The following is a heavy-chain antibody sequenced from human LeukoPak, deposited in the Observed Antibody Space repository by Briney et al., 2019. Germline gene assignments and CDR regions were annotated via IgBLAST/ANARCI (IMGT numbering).Heavy chain of an antibody. V-gene: IGHV4-39*01. D-gene: IGHD2-2*01. J-gene: IGHJ4*02. CDR2: IYYSGST. CDR3: ARQEVPAASVRD. Sequence: SETLSLTCTVSGGSISSSSYYWGWIRQPPGKGLEWIGSIYYSGSTYYNPSLKSRVTISVDTSKNQFSLKLTSVPAADTAVYYCARQEVPAASVRDWGQGPLVPVSS. CDR1: GGSISSSSYY.